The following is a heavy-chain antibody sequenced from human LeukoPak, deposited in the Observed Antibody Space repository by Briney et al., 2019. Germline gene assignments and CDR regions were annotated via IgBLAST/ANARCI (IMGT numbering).Heavy chain of an antibody. CDR2: VSAGGGST. CDR1: GVTFSNYG. Sequence: PGGSLRLSCAASGVTFSNYGMSGVRQAPGKGLEWVSAVSAGGGSTSYADSVQGRFTISRDNSKNTLYLQMKSLRAEDTAVYYCAKCQMCSTWYDGRVDYWGQGTLVTVSS. V-gene: IGHV3-23*01. CDR3: AKCQMCSTWYDGRVDY. D-gene: IGHD6-13*01. J-gene: IGHJ4*02.